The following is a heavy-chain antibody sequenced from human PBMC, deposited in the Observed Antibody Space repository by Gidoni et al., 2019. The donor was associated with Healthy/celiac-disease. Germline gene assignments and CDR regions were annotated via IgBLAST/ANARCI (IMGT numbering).Heavy chain of an antibody. D-gene: IGHD3-3*01. CDR2: INHSGST. Sequence: QVQLQQWGAGRLKPSETLSLTCAVYGGSFSGYYWSWIRQPPGKGLEWIGEINHSGSTNYNPSLKSRVTISVDTSKNQFSLKLSSVTAADTAVYYCARVSRTVSRFLDGRGRGYFDYWGQGTLVTVSS. CDR3: ARVSRTVSRFLDGRGRGYFDY. CDR1: GGSFSGYY. V-gene: IGHV4-34*01. J-gene: IGHJ4*02.